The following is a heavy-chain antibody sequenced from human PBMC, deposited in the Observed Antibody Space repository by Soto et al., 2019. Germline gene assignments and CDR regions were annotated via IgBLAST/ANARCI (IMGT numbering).Heavy chain of an antibody. D-gene: IGHD3-22*01. CDR3: ARTTYYNDSSGALAN. Sequence: PGGSLRLSCAASGFPFSSYAMHWVRTAPGKGLEWVAYIRSGSSNIFYTDSVKGRFTVSRDNAKNSLYLQMNSLRAEDTAGYYCARTTYYNDSSGALANWGQGTMVTVSS. J-gene: IGHJ4*02. V-gene: IGHV3-48*01. CDR2: IRSGSSNI. CDR1: GFPFSSYA.